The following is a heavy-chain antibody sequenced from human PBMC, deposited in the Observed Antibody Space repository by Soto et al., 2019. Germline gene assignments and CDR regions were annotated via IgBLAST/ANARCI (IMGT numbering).Heavy chain of an antibody. Sequence: KASETLSLTCTVSGGSVSSGSYYWSWIRQPPGKGLEWIGYIYYSGSTNYNPSLKSRVTISVDTSKNQFSLQLSSVTAADTAVYYCARTQLDYYYYGMDVWGQGTTVTVSS. CDR3: ARTQLDYYYYGMDV. CDR2: IYYSGST. V-gene: IGHV4-61*01. CDR1: GGSVSSGSYY. J-gene: IGHJ6*02.